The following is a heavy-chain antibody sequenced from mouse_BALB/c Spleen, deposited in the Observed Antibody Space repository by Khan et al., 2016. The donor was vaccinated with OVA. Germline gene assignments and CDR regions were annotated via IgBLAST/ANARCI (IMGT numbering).Heavy chain of an antibody. CDR1: GYSIITDYA. D-gene: IGHD1-1*01. CDR3: ARIYGGDFDY. Sequence: EVQLQESGPGLVKPSQSLSLTCTVTGYSIITDYAWNWIRQFPGSKLEWMGHISYSGNTKYNPSLKSRISITRDTSKNQFFLQLKSVTTEDTARYYCARIYGGDFDYWGQGTTLTVSS. J-gene: IGHJ2*01. CDR2: ISYSGNT. V-gene: IGHV3-2*02.